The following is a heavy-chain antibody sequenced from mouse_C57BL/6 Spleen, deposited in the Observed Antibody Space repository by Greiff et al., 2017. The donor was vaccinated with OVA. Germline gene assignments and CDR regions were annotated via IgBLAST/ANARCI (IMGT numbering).Heavy chain of an antibody. CDR1: GFSLTSYG. CDR2: IWGDGST. Sequence: VQLVESGPGLVAPSQSLSITCTVSGFSLTSYGVNWVRQPPGKGLAWLGVIWGDGSTNYHSALISRLSISKDKSKSQVFLKLNSLQTDDTATYYCAKRRILLAHWYFDVWGTGTTVTVSS. V-gene: IGHV2-3*01. CDR3: AKRRILLAHWYFDV. D-gene: IGHD2-1*01. J-gene: IGHJ1*03.